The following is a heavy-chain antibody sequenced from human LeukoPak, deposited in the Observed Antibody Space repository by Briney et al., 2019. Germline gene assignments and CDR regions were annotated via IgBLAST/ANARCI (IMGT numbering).Heavy chain of an antibody. CDR3: ARDSGCGSSTSCPDYYYYYYMDV. V-gene: IGHV4-59*01. D-gene: IGHD2-2*01. Sequence: SETLSLTCTVSGGSISSYYWSWIRQPAGKGLEWIGYIYYSGSTNYNPSLKSRVTISVDTSKNQFSLKLSSVTAADTAVYYCARDSGCGSSTSCPDYYYYYYMDVWGKGTTVTVSS. CDR2: IYYSGST. CDR1: GGSISSYY. J-gene: IGHJ6*03.